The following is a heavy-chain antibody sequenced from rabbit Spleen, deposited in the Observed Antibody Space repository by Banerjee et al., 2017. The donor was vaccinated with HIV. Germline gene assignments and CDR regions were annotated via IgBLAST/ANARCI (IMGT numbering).Heavy chain of an antibody. V-gene: IGHV1S40*01. Sequence: QSLEESGGDLVKPGASLTLTCTASGFSFSSSDYMCWVRQAPGKGLEWIACIYAGSTGNSYSAIWAKGRFTISKTSSTTVTLQMTSLTGADTATYFCARDTATSFSTYGMDLWGPGTLVTVS. D-gene: IGHD1-1*01. CDR3: ARDTATSFSTYGMDL. CDR1: GFSFSSSDY. CDR2: IYAGSTGNS. J-gene: IGHJ6*01.